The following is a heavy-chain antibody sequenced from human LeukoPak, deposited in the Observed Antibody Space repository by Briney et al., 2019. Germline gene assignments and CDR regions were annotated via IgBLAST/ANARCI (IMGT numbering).Heavy chain of an antibody. Sequence: SETLSLTCAVYGGSFSGYYWSWIRQPPGKGLEWIGYIYYSGSTYYNPSLKSRVTISVDTSKNQFSLKLSSVTAADTAVYYCARTGYCRSTRCYVDYWGQGTLVTVSS. V-gene: IGHV4-30-4*08. CDR3: ARTGYCRSTRCYVDY. CDR2: IYYSGST. D-gene: IGHD2-2*01. J-gene: IGHJ4*02. CDR1: GGSFSGYY.